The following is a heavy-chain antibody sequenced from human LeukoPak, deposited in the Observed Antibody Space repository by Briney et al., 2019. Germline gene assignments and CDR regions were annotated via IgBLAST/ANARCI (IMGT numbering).Heavy chain of an antibody. CDR3: VRGDATNLDH. Sequence: AGGSPRLSCAASGFTFSSYWMHWVRQVPGKGLVWVSRITDDDTSTSHADSVKGRFTISRDNGKNTLYLQMNSLRVEDTAVYYCVRGDATNLDHWGQGTLVTVSS. V-gene: IGHV3-74*01. CDR1: GFTFSSYW. D-gene: IGHD1-14*01. CDR2: ITDDDTST. J-gene: IGHJ4*02.